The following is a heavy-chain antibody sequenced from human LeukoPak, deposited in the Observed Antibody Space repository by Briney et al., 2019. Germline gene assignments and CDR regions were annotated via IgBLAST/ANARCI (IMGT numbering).Heavy chain of an antibody. CDR3: AMGTYDFWSGYYATPTPFHYYYYYMDV. CDR1: GGSISSYY. J-gene: IGHJ6*03. Sequence: NPSETLSFTCTVSGGSISSYYWSWIRQPPGKGLEWIGYIHYSGTTNYNPSLKSRVTISVDTSKNQFSLKLSSVTAADTAVYCCAMGTYDFWSGYYATPTPFHYYYYYMDVWGKGTTVTVSS. CDR2: IHYSGTT. D-gene: IGHD3-3*01. V-gene: IGHV4-59*01.